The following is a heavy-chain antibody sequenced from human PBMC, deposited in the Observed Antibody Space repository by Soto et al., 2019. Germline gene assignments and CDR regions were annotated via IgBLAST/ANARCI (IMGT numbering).Heavy chain of an antibody. CDR2: LYYSGST. J-gene: IGHJ4*02. Sequence: SETLSLTCTVSGVSVNSGSYYWGWIRQPPGKGLEWIESLYYSGSTYYNPSLKSRVTISVDTSKNQFSLKLSSVTAADTAVYYCARQIRANYFDYWGQGTLVTVSS. CDR1: GVSVNSGSYY. CDR3: ARQIRANYFDY. V-gene: IGHV4-39*01.